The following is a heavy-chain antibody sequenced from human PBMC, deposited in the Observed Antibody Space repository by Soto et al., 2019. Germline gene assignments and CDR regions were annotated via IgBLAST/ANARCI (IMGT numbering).Heavy chain of an antibody. CDR2: IYYSGRT. CDR1: GGSISSCGYY. D-gene: IGHD6-6*01. V-gene: IGHV4-31*03. J-gene: IGHJ5*02. CDR3: ARGSFSSSSSWFDP. Sequence: SETLSLTCTVSGGSISSCGYYWSWIRQHPGKGLEWIGYIYYSGRTYYNPSLHSRVSIAVDTTENQFSLKLTSVTAADTSVYYCARGSFSSSSSWFDPWGRGTLVTVS.